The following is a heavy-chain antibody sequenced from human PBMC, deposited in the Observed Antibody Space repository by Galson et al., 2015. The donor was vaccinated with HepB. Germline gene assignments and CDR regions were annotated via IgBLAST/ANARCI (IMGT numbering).Heavy chain of an antibody. Sequence: SLRLSCAASGFTFSSYAMSWVRQAPGKGLEWVSAISGSGGSTYYADSVKGRFTISRDNSKNTLYLQMNSLRAEDTAVYYCAKDPIMTTVTADYGMDVWGQGTTVTVSS. J-gene: IGHJ6*02. CDR3: AKDPIMTTVTADYGMDV. CDR1: GFTFSSYA. V-gene: IGHV3-23*01. D-gene: IGHD4-17*01. CDR2: ISGSGGST.